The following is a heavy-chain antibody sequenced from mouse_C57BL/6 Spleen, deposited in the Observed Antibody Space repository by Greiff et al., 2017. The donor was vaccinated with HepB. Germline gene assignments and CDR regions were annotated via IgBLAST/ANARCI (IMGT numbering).Heavy chain of an antibody. D-gene: IGHD2-3*01. CDR2: INPNNGGT. CDR1: GYTFTDYY. J-gene: IGHJ1*03. V-gene: IGHV1-26*01. CDR3: ARKHDGYYGYFDV. Sequence: EVQLQQSGPELVKPGASVKISCKASGYTFTDYYMNWVKQSHGKSLEWIGDINPNNGGTSYNQKFKGKATLTVDKSSSTAYMELRSLTSEDSAVYYCARKHDGYYGYFDVWGTGTTVTVSS.